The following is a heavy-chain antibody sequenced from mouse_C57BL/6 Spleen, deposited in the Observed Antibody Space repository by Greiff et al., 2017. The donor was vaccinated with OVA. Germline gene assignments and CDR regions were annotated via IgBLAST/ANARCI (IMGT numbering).Heavy chain of an antibody. J-gene: IGHJ4*01. CDR2: IRSKSNNYAT. Sequence: DVKLVESGGGLVQPKGSLKLSCAASGFSFNTYAMNWVRQAPGKGLEWVARIRSKSNNYATYYADSVKDRFTISRDDSESMLYLQMNNLKTEDTAMYYCVRGREEFPFYYAMDYWGQGTSVTVSS. CDR3: VRGREEFPFYYAMDY. CDR1: GFSFNTYA. V-gene: IGHV10-1*01.